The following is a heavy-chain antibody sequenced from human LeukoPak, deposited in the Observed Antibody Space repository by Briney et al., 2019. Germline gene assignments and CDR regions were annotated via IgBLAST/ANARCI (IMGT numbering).Heavy chain of an antibody. CDR3: AKEGWLQSYFDY. J-gene: IGHJ4*02. V-gene: IGHV3-23*01. D-gene: IGHD5-24*01. CDR2: ISGSGGST. CDR1: GFTFSSYA. Sequence: GSLILSCAASGFTFSSYAMSWVRPAPGKGLEWVSAISGSGGSTYYADSVRGRFTISRDNSKNTLYLQMNSLRAEDTAVYFCAKEGWLQSYFDYWGQGTLVTVSS.